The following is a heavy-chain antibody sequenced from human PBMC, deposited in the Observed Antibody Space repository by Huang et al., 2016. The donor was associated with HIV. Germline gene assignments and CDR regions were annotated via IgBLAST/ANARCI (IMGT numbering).Heavy chain of an antibody. V-gene: IGHV3-30*18. CDR3: VKDSPGVITIFGGAV. J-gene: IGHJ6*02. D-gene: IGHD3-3*01. CDR1: GFSFRNYA. Sequence: ASGFSFRNYAMHWVRQAPGKGLEWVATISWDGNDKYYGDSVKGRFSISRDNSKNTLSLQMNRLRIEDTAVYYCVKDSPGVITIFGGAVWGHGTTVTVSS. CDR2: ISWDGNDK.